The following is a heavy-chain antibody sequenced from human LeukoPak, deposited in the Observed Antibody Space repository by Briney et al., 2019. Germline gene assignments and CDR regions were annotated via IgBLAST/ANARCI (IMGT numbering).Heavy chain of an antibody. CDR3: ARLRVYYFDY. CDR2: INHSGST. CDR1: GGSFSGYY. V-gene: IGHV4-34*01. Sequence: PSETLSLTCAVYGGSFSGYYRSWIRQPPGKGLEWIGEINHSGSTNYNPSLKSRVTISVDTSKNQFSLKLSSVTAADTAVYYCARLRVYYFDYWGQGTLVTVSS. J-gene: IGHJ4*02.